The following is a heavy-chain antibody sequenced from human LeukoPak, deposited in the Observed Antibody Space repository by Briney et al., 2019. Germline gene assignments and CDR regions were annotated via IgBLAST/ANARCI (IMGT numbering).Heavy chain of an antibody. CDR3: ASHYCSSTSCYNNWFDP. D-gene: IGHD2-2*02. CDR1: GGSFSGYY. J-gene: IGHJ5*02. V-gene: IGHV4-34*01. CDR2: INHSGST. Sequence: PSETLSLTCAVYGGSFSGYYWSWIRQPPGKGLEWIGEINHSGSTNYNPSLKSRVTISVDTSKNQFSLKLSSVTAADTAVYYCASHYCSSTSCYNNWFDPWGQGTLVTVSS.